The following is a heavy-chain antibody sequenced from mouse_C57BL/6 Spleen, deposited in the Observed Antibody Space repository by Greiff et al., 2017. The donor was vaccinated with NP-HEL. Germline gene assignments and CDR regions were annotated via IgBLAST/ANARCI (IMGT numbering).Heavy chain of an antibody. D-gene: IGHD3-3*01. CDR3: ARHGGTYWYFDV. CDR2: ISNLAYSI. J-gene: IGHJ1*03. Sequence: EVMLVESGGGLVQPGGSLKLSCAASGFTFSDYGMAWVRQAPRKGPEWVAFISNLAYSIYYADTVTGRFTISRENAKNTLYLEMSSLRSEDTAMYYCARHGGTYWYFDVWGTGTTVTVSS. CDR1: GFTFSDYG. V-gene: IGHV5-15*01.